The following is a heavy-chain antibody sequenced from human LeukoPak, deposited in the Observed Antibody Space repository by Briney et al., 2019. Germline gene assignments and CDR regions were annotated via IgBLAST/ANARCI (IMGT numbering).Heavy chain of an antibody. CDR1: GGSFSGYY. V-gene: IGHV4-34*01. J-gene: IGHJ4*02. CDR3: ARGRKQLVPRKFPRYYFDY. CDR2: INHSGST. Sequence: PSETLSLTCAVYGGSFSGYYWSWIRQPPGKGLEWIGEINHSGSTNYNPSLKSRVTISVDTSKNQFSLKLSSVTAADTAVYYCARGRKQLVPRKFPRYYFDYWGQGTLVTVSS. D-gene: IGHD6-6*01.